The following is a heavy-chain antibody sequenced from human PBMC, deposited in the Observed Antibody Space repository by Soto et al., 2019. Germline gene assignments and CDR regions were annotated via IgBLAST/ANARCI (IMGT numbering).Heavy chain of an antibody. V-gene: IGHV3-23*01. CDR3: ARAAFGILRYYFDY. J-gene: IGHJ4*02. CDR2: LSGSGANS. CDR1: GFTFPNYP. Sequence: GGSLRLSCAASGFTFPNYPLSWVRRAPGKGLEWVSDLSGSGANSHYADSVKGRFTTSRDNSKNTLFLQMNSLRAEDTAVYYCARAAFGILRYYFDYWGQGALVTVSS. D-gene: IGHD3-3*01.